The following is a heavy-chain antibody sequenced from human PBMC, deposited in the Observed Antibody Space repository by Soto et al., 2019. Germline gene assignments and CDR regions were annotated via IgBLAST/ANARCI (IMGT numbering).Heavy chain of an antibody. V-gene: IGHV3-74*01. CDR3: ATVFDL. CDR1: GFTFRSHW. J-gene: IGHJ5*02. CDR2: IETDGGGT. Sequence: EVQLVESGGGLVQPGGSLRVSCAASGFTFRSHWIHWVRQAPGKGLEWVSRIETDGGGTSYADSVKGRFTISTDNAKNTVYLQMNGLRAADTAVYYCATVFDLWGQGTLVTVSS.